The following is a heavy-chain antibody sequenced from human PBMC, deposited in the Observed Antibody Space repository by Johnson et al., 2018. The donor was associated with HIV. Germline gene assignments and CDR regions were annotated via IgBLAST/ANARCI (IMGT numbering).Heavy chain of an antibody. V-gene: IGHV3-15*01. CDR1: GFTFSGSA. D-gene: IGHD3-22*01. Sequence: VQLVESGGGVVQPERSLRLSCAASGFTFSGSAMHWVRQASGKGLEWVGRIKSKTDGGKTDYAAPVKGRFHITRDDSKNTPYLQVNSLRDEDTDVYYCTRGRITMIGVDLRGGGFDIWGQGTMVTVSS. CDR2: IKSKTDGGKT. CDR3: TRGRITMIGVDLRGGGFDI. J-gene: IGHJ3*02.